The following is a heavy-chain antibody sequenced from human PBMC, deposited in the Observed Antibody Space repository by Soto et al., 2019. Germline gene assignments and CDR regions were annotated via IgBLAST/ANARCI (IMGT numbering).Heavy chain of an antibody. V-gene: IGHV1-2*02. CDR3: ARVTLKAGNWFDP. CDR2: INPKSRGT. CDR1: GYTFTDYF. Sequence: ASVKVSCKASGYTFTDYFIHWVLQAPGQGFEWMGWINPKSRGTNYAQKFQGRVTMTRDTSNSTAYMELRGLTSDDTAVYYCARVTLKAGNWFDPWGQGTLVTVSS. J-gene: IGHJ5*02. D-gene: IGHD3-22*01.